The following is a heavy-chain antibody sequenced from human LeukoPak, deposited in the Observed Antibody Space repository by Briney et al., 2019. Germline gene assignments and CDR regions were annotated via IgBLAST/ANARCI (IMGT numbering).Heavy chain of an antibody. CDR1: GGSISPYY. Sequence: SETLSLTCTVSGGSISPYYWSWIRQPPGKGLEWLGYVYYSGSTNYNPSLKGRVTISVDTSKSQFSLKLTSVTAADTAVYYCARGGGSGRGNWFDPWGQGSLVIVSS. V-gene: IGHV4-59*01. CDR2: VYYSGST. D-gene: IGHD3-10*01. CDR3: ARGGGSGRGNWFDP. J-gene: IGHJ5*02.